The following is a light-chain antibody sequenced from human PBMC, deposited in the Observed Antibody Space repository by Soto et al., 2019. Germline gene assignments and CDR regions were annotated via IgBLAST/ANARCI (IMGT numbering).Light chain of an antibody. CDR1: RSDIGVHSF. V-gene: IGLV2-14*03. CDR2: NVY. CDR3: SAYTSAATL. J-gene: IGLJ2*01. Sequence: QSALTQPASVSGFPGQSINISCTGSRSDIGVHSFVSWYQQHPTMVPKLIIYNVYRRPSGVSGRFSASKAGNTASLTISGLQADDEANYYYSAYTSAATLFGGGTELTVL.